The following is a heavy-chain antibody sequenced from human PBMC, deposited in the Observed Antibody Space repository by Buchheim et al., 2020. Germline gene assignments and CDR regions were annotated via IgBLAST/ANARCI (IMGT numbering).Heavy chain of an antibody. J-gene: IGHJ6*02. CDR2: ISSSSSTI. V-gene: IGHV3-48*01. D-gene: IGHD3-16*01. CDR3: ARIDAGGVYYYYGMDV. CDR1: GFTFSSYS. Sequence: EVQLVESGGGLVQPGGSLRLSCAASGFTFSSYSMNWVRQAPGKGLEWVSYISSSSSTIYYADSVKGRFTVSRDNAKNSLYLQMNSLRAEDTAVYYCARIDAGGVYYYYGMDVWGQGTT.